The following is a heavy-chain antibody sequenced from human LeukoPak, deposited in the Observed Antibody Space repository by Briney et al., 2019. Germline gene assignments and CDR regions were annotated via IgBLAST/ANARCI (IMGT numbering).Heavy chain of an antibody. D-gene: IGHD1-26*01. J-gene: IGHJ4*02. CDR2: INHSGST. Sequence: SETLSLTCAVYGGSFSDYYWSWIRQPPGKGLEWIGEINHSGSTNYNPSLKSRVTISVDTSKNQFSLKLSSVTAADTAVYYCASTIVGATGYFDYWGQGTLVTVSS. V-gene: IGHV4-34*01. CDR1: GGSFSDYY. CDR3: ASTIVGATGYFDY.